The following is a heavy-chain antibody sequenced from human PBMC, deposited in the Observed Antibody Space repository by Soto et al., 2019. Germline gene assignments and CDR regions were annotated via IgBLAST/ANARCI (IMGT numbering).Heavy chain of an antibody. CDR1: GGSITTGSYY. D-gene: IGHD2-15*01. CDR3: ARTKCSGGSCYSWSIDY. Sequence: SKAVSRTCTVSGGSITTGSYYWSWIRQLPGKGLEWIGHRYYSESTYYNPSLKSRVSISLDTSKNQFSLKLSFVTAADTAMYYCARTKCSGGSCYSWSIDYWGQGTPVTVSS. J-gene: IGHJ4*02. CDR2: RYYSEST. V-gene: IGHV4-31*03.